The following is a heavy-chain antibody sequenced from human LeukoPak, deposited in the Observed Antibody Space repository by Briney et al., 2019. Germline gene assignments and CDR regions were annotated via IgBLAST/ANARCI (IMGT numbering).Heavy chain of an antibody. CDR2: ISISSSYI. CDR3: ARVVGSGSYFDS. J-gene: IGHJ4*02. Sequence: PGGSLRLSCAASGFTFSSYSMNWVRQAPGKGLEWVSAISISSSYIYYADSVKGRLIISIDNAKNSLYLPMNSLRAEDTAVYYCARVVGSGSYFDSWGQGTLVTVSS. D-gene: IGHD3-10*01. V-gene: IGHV3-21*01. CDR1: GFTFSSYS.